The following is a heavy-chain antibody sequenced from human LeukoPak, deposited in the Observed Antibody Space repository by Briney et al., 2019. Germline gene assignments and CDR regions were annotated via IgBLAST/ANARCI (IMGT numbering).Heavy chain of an antibody. CDR3: ARQVLVRGAFDI. D-gene: IGHD2-21*01. CDR2: IYSGGST. V-gene: IGHV3-53*01. J-gene: IGHJ3*02. CDR1: RFTVSSNY. Sequence: GGSLRLSCAASRFTVSSNYMSWVRQAPGKGLEWVSVIYSGGSTYYADSVKDRFTISRDNSKNTLYLQMNSLRAEDTAVYYCARQVLVRGAFDIWGQGTMVTVSS.